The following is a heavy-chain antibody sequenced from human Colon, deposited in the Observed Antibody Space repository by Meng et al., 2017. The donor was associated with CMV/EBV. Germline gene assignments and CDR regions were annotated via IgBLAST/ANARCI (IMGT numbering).Heavy chain of an antibody. CDR1: GGSFSGFH. D-gene: IGHD5-24*01. Sequence: LSLSCAVYGGSFSGFHCNWIRQPPGKGLEWIGEIHPGGWTNYNPSLKSRVTMSIDTSKNQFSLKVNSATAADTAVYFCVRAMNEEINWGQGTLVTVSS. CDR3: VRAMNEEIN. J-gene: IGHJ4*02. V-gene: IGHV4-34*01. CDR2: IHPGGWT.